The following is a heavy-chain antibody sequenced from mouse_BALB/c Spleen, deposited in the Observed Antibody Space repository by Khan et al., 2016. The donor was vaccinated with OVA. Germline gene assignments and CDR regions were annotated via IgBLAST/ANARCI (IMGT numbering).Heavy chain of an antibody. J-gene: IGHJ2*01. V-gene: IGHV1-20*02. CDR2: INPHIGET. Sequence: VQLQQSGPELVKPGASVKISCKASGYSFTGYFMNWVMQSHGKSLEWIGRINPHIGETLYNQKFKGKATLTVDESSRTAYMELRSLAYEDAAVYYCARKEGGAFDYWGQGTTLTVSS. CDR3: ARKEGGAFDY. CDR1: GYSFTGYF. D-gene: IGHD1-1*02.